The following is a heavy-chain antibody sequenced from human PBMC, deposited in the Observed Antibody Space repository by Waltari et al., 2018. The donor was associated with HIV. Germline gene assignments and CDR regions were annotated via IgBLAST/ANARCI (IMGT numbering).Heavy chain of an antibody. J-gene: IGHJ4*02. CDR2: VYSNELT. V-gene: IGHV4-39*01. CDR3: ATLRTVTXTIDY. CDR1: TGYISQNYY. D-gene: IGHD4-17*01. Sequence: QLQLQESGPALVKPSETLSLTXTVSTGYISQNYYWGWVRQSPGTGLGRIGVVYSNELTHYSPSLVSRXTMSVDSSKNLFSLTLTSVTAADTALYFCATLRTVTXTIDYWGQGSXVTXSS.